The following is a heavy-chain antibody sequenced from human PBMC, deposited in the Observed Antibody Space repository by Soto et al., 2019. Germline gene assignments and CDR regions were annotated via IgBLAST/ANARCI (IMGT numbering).Heavy chain of an antibody. J-gene: IGHJ4*02. Sequence: ASVKVSCKASGYTFTSYAMHWVRQAPGQRLEWMGWINAGNGNTKYSQKFQGRVTITRDTSASTAYMELSSLRSDDTAVYYCVRDLQRFSSWYDYLDSWGQGTRVTVS. CDR1: GYTFTSYA. D-gene: IGHD6-13*01. V-gene: IGHV1-3*01. CDR3: VRDLQRFSSWYDYLDS. CDR2: INAGNGNT.